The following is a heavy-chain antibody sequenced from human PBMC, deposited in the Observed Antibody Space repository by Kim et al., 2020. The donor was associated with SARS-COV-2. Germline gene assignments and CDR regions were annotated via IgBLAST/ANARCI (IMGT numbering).Heavy chain of an antibody. CDR3: ARPKGTLGFNSGLDV. D-gene: IGHD2-15*01. CDR1: GYTFTRYV. CDR2: INGGSGNT. V-gene: IGHV1-3*01. J-gene: IGHJ3*01. Sequence: ASVKVSCKASGYTFTRYVVHWVRQAPGQRLEWMGWINGGSGNTKYAQKFQGRVTFSRDKSTSPAYMELSSLRPDDTAVFFLARPKGTLGFNSGLDVWGQGTMLTVSS.